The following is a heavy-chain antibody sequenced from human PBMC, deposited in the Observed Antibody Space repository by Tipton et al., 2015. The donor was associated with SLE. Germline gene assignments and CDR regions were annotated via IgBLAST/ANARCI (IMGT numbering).Heavy chain of an antibody. J-gene: IGHJ4*02. CDR3: ARSPYYYDSSGYDY. CDR2: IYTSGST. V-gene: IGHV4-61*09. D-gene: IGHD3-22*01. CDR1: GGSISSGSYY. Sequence: TLSLTCTVSGGSISSGSYYWSWIRQPAGKGLEWIGHIYTSGSTNYNPSLKSRVTISVDTSKNQFSLKLSSVTAADTAVYYCARSPYYYDSSGYDYWGQGTLVTVSS.